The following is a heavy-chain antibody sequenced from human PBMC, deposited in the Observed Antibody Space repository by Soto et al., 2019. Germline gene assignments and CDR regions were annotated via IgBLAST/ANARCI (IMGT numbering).Heavy chain of an antibody. CDR2: IYYSGST. V-gene: IGHV4-31*03. D-gene: IGHD5-12*01. CDR1: GGSISSGGYY. Sequence: QVQLQESGPGLVKPSQTLSLTCTVSGGSISSGGYYWSWIRQHPGKGLEWIGYIYYSGSTYYTPSLKSRVTISVDTSKNQFSLKLSSVTAADTAVYYCARNRDGYNADFDYWGQGTLVTVSS. J-gene: IGHJ4*02. CDR3: ARNRDGYNADFDY.